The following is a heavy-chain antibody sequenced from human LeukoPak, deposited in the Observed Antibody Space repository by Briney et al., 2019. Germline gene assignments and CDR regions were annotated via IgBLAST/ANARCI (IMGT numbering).Heavy chain of an antibody. D-gene: IGHD3-22*01. CDR2: ISYDGSNK. Sequence: HPGGSLRLSCAASGFTFSSYAMHWVRQAPGKGLEWVAVISYDGSNKYYADSVKGRFTISRDNSKNTLYLQMNSLRAEDTAVYYCVKSLDRHYYDIHGPLSHWGQGTLVTVSS. V-gene: IGHV3-30*04. CDR1: GFTFSSYA. CDR3: VKSLDRHYYDIHGPLSH. J-gene: IGHJ4*02.